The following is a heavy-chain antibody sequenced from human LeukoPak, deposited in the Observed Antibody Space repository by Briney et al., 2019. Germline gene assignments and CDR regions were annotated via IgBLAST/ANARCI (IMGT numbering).Heavy chain of an antibody. CDR1: GGSFSGYY. Sequence: SETLSLTCAVYGGSFSGYYWSWIRHPPGKGLEWIGEINHSGNTNYNPSLKSRVTISVDTSKNQFSLKLSSVPAADTAVYYCASRYSSSWYGGPLDYWGQGTLVTVSS. CDR2: INHSGNT. V-gene: IGHV4-34*01. CDR3: ASRYSSSWYGGPLDY. J-gene: IGHJ4*02. D-gene: IGHD6-13*01.